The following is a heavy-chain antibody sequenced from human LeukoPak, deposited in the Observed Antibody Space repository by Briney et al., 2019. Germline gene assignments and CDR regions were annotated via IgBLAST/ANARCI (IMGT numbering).Heavy chain of an antibody. D-gene: IGHD5-24*01. CDR3: VRGADDYHSANFDF. J-gene: IGHJ4*02. CDR2: IFYSGST. V-gene: IGHV4-59*01. CDR1: GVSINSYY. Sequence: SETLPLTCTVSGVSINSYYWNWIRQPPGKGLEWIGYIFYSGSTGYNPSLRSRVTISADTSKNQFSLKLSSVTSADTAVYYCVRGADDYHSANFDFWGQGTLVTVSS.